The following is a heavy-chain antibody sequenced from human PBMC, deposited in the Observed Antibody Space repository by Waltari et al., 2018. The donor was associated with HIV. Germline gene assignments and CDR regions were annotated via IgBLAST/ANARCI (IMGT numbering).Heavy chain of an antibody. CDR2: TNPSDGRT. CDR1: GYIFPIYY. V-gene: IGHV1-46*03. CDR3: ARARVSGYDSEGLYYYYGMGL. Sequence: QAQLVQSGAEVREPGASVKVSCKASGYIFPIYYMHWVRQAPGQGLEWKEITNPSDGRTSYAQTFQGRVSITRDTSTSTAYMELSSLRSDDTAVYYCARARVSGYDSEGLYYYYGMGLWSPGTTVTVSS. D-gene: IGHD5-12*01. J-gene: IGHJ6*02.